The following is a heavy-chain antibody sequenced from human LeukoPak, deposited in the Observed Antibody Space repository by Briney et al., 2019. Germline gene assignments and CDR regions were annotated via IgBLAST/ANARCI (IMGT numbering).Heavy chain of an antibody. D-gene: IGHD3-10*01. Sequence: GASVTLSCKTSGYTFSGYSIHWVRQAPGQGLEWMGWIDPDTGGRNYAQKFQGRVAMSTVTSISTAYMQLSSLRSDDTAVYYCVRDLTDKLGGPIYYSYSMDVWGTGTTVIISS. J-gene: IGHJ6*03. CDR1: GYTFSGYS. V-gene: IGHV1-2*02. CDR2: IDPDTGGR. CDR3: VRDLTDKLGGPIYYSYSMDV.